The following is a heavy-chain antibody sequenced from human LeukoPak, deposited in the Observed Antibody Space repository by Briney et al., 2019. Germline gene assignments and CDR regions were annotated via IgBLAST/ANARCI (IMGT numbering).Heavy chain of an antibody. V-gene: IGHV1-69*13. CDR2: IIPIFGTA. CDR3: ARTNDFSRRFHYCGMDV. CDR1: GGTFSSYA. D-gene: IGHD3-3*01. J-gene: IGHJ6*02. Sequence: SVKVSCKASGGTFSSYAISWVRQAPGQGLEWMGGIIPIFGTANYAQKFQGRVTITADESTSTAYMELSSLRSEDTAVYYCARTNDFSRRFHYCGMDVWGQGTTVTVSS.